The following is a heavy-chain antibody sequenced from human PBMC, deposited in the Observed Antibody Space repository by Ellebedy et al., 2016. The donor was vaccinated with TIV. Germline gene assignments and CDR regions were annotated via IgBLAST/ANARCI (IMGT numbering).Heavy chain of an antibody. J-gene: IGHJ6*02. CDR3: ARTTTVITWSYYYGLDV. CDR2: IHHNGNT. Sequence: MPSETLSLTCNVSGDSVTNGTYYWSWIRQSSGKGLEWIGYIHHNGNTNYHPALASRLTISVDTSKNQFALRLSSVTAADTGVYFCARTTTVITWSYYYGLDVWGQGTTVTVSS. CDR1: GDSVTNGTYY. V-gene: IGHV4-61*10. D-gene: IGHD4-23*01.